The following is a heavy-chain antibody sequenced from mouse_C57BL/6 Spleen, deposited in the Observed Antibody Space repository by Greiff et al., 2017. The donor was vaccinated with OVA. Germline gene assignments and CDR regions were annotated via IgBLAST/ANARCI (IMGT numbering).Heavy chain of an antibody. CDR2: IDPEDGDT. CDR3: TTVGNGRDFDY. Sequence: VHVKQSGAELVRPGASVKLSCTASGFNIKDYYMHWVKQRPEQGLEWIGRIDPEDGDTEYAPKFQGKATMTADTSSNTAYLQLSSLTSEETAVYYCTTVGNGRDFDYWGQGTTLTVSS. D-gene: IGHD1-1*01. CDR1: GFNIKDYY. J-gene: IGHJ2*01. V-gene: IGHV14-1*01.